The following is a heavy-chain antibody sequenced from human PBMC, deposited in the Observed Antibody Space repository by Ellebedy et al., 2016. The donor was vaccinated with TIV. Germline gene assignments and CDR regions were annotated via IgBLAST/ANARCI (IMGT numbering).Heavy chain of an antibody. CDR2: INPSGGST. V-gene: IGHV1-46*01. D-gene: IGHD6-19*01. CDR1: GYSFTSYY. J-gene: IGHJ5*02. CDR3: ARPKHTDIGWYGGNWFDP. Sequence: AASVKVSCKASGYSFTSYYMHWVRQAPGQGLEWMGIINPSGGSTNYAQKFRGRVTMTRDTSTSTVYMELSSLRSEDTAIYYCARPKHTDIGWYGGNWFDPWGQGTLVTVSS.